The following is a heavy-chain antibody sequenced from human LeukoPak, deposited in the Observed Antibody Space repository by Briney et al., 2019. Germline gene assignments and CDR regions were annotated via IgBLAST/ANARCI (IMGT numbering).Heavy chain of an antibody. CDR2: IKSDGSSP. V-gene: IGHV3-74*01. J-gene: IGHJ4*02. Sequence: GGSLRLSCAASGFTFSSYWMHWVRQAPGKGLVWVSRIKSDGSSPTYADSVKGRFTISRDNAKNSLYLQMNSLRAEDTAVYYCARVIEETYRYTFAYWGQGTLVTVSS. D-gene: IGHD3-16*02. CDR1: GFTFSSYW. CDR3: ARVIEETYRYTFAY.